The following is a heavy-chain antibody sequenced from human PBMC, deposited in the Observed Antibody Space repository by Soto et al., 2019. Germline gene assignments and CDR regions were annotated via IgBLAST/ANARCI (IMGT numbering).Heavy chain of an antibody. CDR1: GFSLSNGRMG. J-gene: IGHJ6*02. CDR3: ARMRGNYYYGMDV. CDR2: IFSNDEK. V-gene: IGHV2-26*01. Sequence: QVTLKESGPVLVKPTETLTLTCTVSGFSLSNGRMGVSWIRQPPGKALEWLAHIFSNDEKSYSTSLKNRLTISKDTSKRQVVLSMTNMDPVDTATYYCARMRGNYYYGMDVWGQGTTVTVSS.